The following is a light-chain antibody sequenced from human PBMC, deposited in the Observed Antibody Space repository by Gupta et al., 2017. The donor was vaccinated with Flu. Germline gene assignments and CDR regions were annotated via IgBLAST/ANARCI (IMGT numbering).Light chain of an antibody. Sequence: SLGVRATINCKSSQSCGDSQKNKKYLAWYQQKPGQPPKLLIYCASTRESGVPDRFSGRGCGTDFTLTISSRQAEDVAVYYCQQDDSTPFTFGQGTKVDIK. V-gene: IGKV4-1*01. CDR2: CAS. J-gene: IGKJ2*01. CDR1: QSCGDSQKNKKY. CDR3: QQDDSTPFT.